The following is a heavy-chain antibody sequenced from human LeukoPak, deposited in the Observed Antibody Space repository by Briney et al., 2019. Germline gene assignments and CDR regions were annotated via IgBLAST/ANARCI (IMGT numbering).Heavy chain of an antibody. CDR1: GFTFSSYS. Sequence: GGSLRLSCAASGFTFSSYSMNWVRQAPGKGLEWVSSISSSSSYIYYADSVKGRFTISRDNSKNTLYLQMNSLRAEDTAVYYCARYSSSRSNWFDPWGQGTLVTVSS. D-gene: IGHD6-13*01. CDR3: ARYSSSRSNWFDP. J-gene: IGHJ5*02. CDR2: ISSSSSYI. V-gene: IGHV3-21*01.